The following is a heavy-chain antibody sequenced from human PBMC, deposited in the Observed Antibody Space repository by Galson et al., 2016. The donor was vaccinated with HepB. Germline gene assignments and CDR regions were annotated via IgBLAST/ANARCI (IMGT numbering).Heavy chain of an antibody. J-gene: IGHJ4*02. D-gene: IGHD2-2*01. Sequence: SLRLSCAASGFSVSSYALSWVRQPSGKGLEWVSTISGSGDKTYYTDSVKGRFTISRDNSKDTLYLQMHRLRVEDTAVYYCVSPSGYCSSLSCPFDYWGPGTLVSVSS. CDR3: VSPSGYCSSLSCPFDY. CDR1: GFSVSSYA. CDR2: ISGSGDKT. V-gene: IGHV3-23*01.